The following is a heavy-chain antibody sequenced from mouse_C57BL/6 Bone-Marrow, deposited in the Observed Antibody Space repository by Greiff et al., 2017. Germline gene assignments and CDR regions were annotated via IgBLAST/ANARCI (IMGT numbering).Heavy chain of an antibody. V-gene: IGHV1-19*01. CDR1: GYTFTDSY. CDR2: INPYNGGT. Sequence: VQLQQSGPVLVKPGASVKMSCKASGYTFTDSYMNWVKQSHGKSLEWIGVINPYNGGTSYNQKFKGKATLTVDKSSSTAYMELNSLTSEDSAVYYCARGPLLFDYWGQGTTLTVSS. J-gene: IGHJ2*01. CDR3: ARGPLLFDY.